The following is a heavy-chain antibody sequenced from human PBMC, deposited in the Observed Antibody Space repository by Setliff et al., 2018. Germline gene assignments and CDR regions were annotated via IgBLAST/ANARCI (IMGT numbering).Heavy chain of an antibody. V-gene: IGHV3-48*04. CDR1: GFTFSSYS. J-gene: IGHJ4*02. D-gene: IGHD3-22*01. CDR2: ISSSSSTI. CDR3: ARDLPSYYYDSSGRDY. Sequence: LRLSCAASGFTFSSYSMNWVRQAPGKGLEWVSYISSSSSTIYYADSVKGRFTISRDNAKNSLYLQMNSLRAEDTAVYYCARDLPSYYYDSSGRDYWGQGTLVTVSS.